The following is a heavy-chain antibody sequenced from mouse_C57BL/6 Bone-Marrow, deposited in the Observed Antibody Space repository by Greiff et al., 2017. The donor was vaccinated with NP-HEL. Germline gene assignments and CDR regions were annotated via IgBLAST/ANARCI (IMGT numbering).Heavy chain of an antibody. D-gene: IGHD2-3*01. Sequence: QVQLQQPGAELVRPGSSVKLSCKASGYTFTSYWMHWVKQRPIHGLEWIGNIDPSDSETHYNQKFKDKATLTVDESSSTAYMQLSSLTSEDSAVYYCARLDGYTWFAYWGQGTLVTVSA. CDR2: IDPSDSET. CDR3: ARLDGYTWFAY. CDR1: GYTFTSYW. V-gene: IGHV1-52*01. J-gene: IGHJ3*01.